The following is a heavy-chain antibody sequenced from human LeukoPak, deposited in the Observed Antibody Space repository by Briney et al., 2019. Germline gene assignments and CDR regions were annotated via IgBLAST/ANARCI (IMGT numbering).Heavy chain of an antibody. CDR1: GYTFTSYG. J-gene: IGHJ4*02. V-gene: IGHV1-18*01. D-gene: IGHD2-2*01. CDR3: ARYCSSTSCSEVYYFDY. CDR2: ISAYNGNT. Sequence: ASVKVSCKASGYTFTSYGISWVRQAPGQGLEWMGWISAYNGNTNCAQKLQGRVTMTTDTSTGTAYMELRSLRSDDTAVYYCARYCSSTSCSEVYYFDYWGQGTLVTVSS.